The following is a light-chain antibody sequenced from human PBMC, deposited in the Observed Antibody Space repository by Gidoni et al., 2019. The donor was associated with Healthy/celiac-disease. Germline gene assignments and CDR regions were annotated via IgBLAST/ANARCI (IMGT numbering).Light chain of an antibody. CDR1: QGISSY. J-gene: IGKJ4*01. V-gene: IGKV1-8*01. CDR3: QQYYSYPRLT. Sequence: AIRITQSPSSLSASTGDRVTITCRASQGISSYLALYQQKPGKAPKLLIYAASTLQSGVPSRFSGSGSGTDFTLTISCLQSEDFATYYCQQYYSYPRLTFGGGTKVEIK. CDR2: AAS.